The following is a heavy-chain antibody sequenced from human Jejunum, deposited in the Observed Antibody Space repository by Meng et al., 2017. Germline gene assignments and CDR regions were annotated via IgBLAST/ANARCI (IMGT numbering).Heavy chain of an antibody. Sequence: GESLKISCEASGFTFSNYVMSWVRQAPGKGLEGVSGISGSGGTPHYADSVKGRFTISRDNSKNTLYLQMNSMRAEDKAIYYCAPLGAASTMRYLDYWGQGTLVTVSS. D-gene: IGHD6-25*01. CDR2: ISGSGGTP. CDR1: GFTFSNYV. CDR3: APLGAASTMRYLDY. V-gene: IGHV3-23*01. J-gene: IGHJ4*02.